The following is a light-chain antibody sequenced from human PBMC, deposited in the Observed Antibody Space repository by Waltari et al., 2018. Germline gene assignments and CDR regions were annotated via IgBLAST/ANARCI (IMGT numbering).Light chain of an antibody. Sequence: DVVMTQSPLSLPVTLGQPASISCRSSQSLVYSDGNTYLNWLQQRPGQSPRRLIYEVSNRDSGVPDRFGGSGSGTDFTLKISRVEAEDVGVYYCMQGTHWPPITFGQGTRLEIK. CDR2: EVS. CDR1: QSLVYSDGNTY. J-gene: IGKJ5*01. V-gene: IGKV2-30*01. CDR3: MQGTHWPPIT.